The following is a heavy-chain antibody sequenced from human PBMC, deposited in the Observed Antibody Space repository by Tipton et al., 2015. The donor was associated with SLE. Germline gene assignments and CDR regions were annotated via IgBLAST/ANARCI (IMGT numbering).Heavy chain of an antibody. J-gene: IGHJ4*02. CDR2: IYHSDYT. V-gene: IGHV4/OR15-8*02. Sequence: TLSLTCGISGGSLSTNDFWSWVRQLPGKGLEWIGHIYHSDYTSYNPSLKSRVFISIDTSKKQFSLKLSSVTAADTAVYYCARLTYYDSTGHFDYWGQGSLVTVSS. D-gene: IGHD3-22*01. CDR3: ARLTYYDSTGHFDY. CDR1: GGSLSTNDF.